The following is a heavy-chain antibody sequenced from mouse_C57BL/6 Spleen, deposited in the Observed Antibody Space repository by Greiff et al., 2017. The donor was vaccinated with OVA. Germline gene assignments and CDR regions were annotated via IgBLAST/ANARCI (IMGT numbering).Heavy chain of an antibody. CDR3: AREDDGYYAAY. CDR1: GYTFTSYW. CDR2: IHPNSGST. Sequence: QVQLQQPGAELVKPGASVKLSCKASGYTFTSYWMHWVKQRPGQGLEWIGMIHPNSGSTNYNEKFKSKATLTVDKSSSAAYMQLSSLTSEDSAVYYCAREDDGYYAAYWGQGTLVTVSA. J-gene: IGHJ3*01. D-gene: IGHD2-3*01. V-gene: IGHV1-64*01.